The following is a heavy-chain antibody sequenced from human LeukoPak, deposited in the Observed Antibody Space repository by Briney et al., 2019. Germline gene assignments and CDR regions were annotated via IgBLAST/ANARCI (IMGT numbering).Heavy chain of an antibody. V-gene: IGHV3-30-3*01. CDR3: ARDSSSLDY. D-gene: IGHD6-13*01. CDR2: ISYDGSNK. J-gene: IGHJ4*02. CDR1: GFIFSSYA. Sequence: GGSLRLSCAASGFIFSSYAMHWVRQAPGKGLEWVAVISYDGSNKYYADSVKGRFTISRDNSKNTLYLQMNSLRAEDTAVYYCARDSSSLDYWGQGTLVTVSS.